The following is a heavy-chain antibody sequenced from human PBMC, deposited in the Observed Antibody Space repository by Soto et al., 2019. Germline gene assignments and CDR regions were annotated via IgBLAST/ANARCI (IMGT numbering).Heavy chain of an antibody. CDR1: GFSFSSYA. D-gene: IGHD6-19*01. Sequence: QVRLVESGGGVVQPGRSLRLSCTASGFSFSSYAMYWFRQPPGKGLEWVAVISHDGINKHYADSVKGRVTVSRDNSNHSLDLQLNSLRVEDTAMYYGARDKYSSDYFVKWFEPWGQGTLVTVSS. CDR3: ARDKYSSDYFVKWFEP. CDR2: ISHDGINK. J-gene: IGHJ5*02. V-gene: IGHV3-30-3*01.